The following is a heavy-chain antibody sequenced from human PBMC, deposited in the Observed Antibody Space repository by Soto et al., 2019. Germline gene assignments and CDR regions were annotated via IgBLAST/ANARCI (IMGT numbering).Heavy chain of an antibody. V-gene: IGHV3-21*01. Sequence: PGGSLRLSCAASGFTFSSYRTNWVRQAPGKGLEWVSSITSSSSYVYYADSVKGRFTISRENAKNSLYLQMNSLRAEDTGVYYCARRVAGTQAYYLDYWGQGTLVTVSS. J-gene: IGHJ4*02. CDR1: GFTFSSYR. D-gene: IGHD6-19*01. CDR2: ITSSSSYV. CDR3: ARRVAGTQAYYLDY.